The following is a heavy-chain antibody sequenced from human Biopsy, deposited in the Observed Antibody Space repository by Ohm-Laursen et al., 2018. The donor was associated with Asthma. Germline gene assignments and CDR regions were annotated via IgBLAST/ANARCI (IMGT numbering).Heavy chain of an antibody. CDR1: GGTFSRYA. CDR3: ARDPHNSYLASLRTKFNYYYYGMDV. D-gene: IGHD1-7*01. V-gene: IGHV1-69*13. CDR2: IIPVFGTL. J-gene: IGHJ6*02. Sequence: SVKVSCKASGGTFSRYAISWVRQAPGQGLEWMGGIIPVFGTLNYAQKFQGRVTFTADGSTSSAYMELSSLTSEDTAVYYCARDPHNSYLASLRTKFNYYYYGMDVWGQGTTVTVSS.